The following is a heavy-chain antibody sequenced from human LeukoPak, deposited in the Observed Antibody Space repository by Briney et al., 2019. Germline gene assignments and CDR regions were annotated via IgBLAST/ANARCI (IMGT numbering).Heavy chain of an antibody. Sequence: SSETLSLTCTISGGSISSSSYYWGWIRQPPGKGLEWIGSIYYSGSTYYNPSLKSRVTISVDTSKNQFSLKLSSVTAADTAVYYCARDPVEYSSGWYEWGQGTLVTVSS. CDR2: IYYSGST. CDR3: ARDPVEYSSGWYE. D-gene: IGHD6-19*01. J-gene: IGHJ4*02. CDR1: GGSISSSSYY. V-gene: IGHV4-39*07.